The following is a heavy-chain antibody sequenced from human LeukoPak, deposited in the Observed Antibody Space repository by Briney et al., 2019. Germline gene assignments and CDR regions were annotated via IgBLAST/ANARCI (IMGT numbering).Heavy chain of an antibody. V-gene: IGHV3-21*01. CDR2: ISWTSSKI. CDR3: AREYASGWYSYFDY. CDR1: GFNFSTFN. Sequence: PGGSLRLSCIASGFNFSTFNMHWVRHAPGKGLEWVSSISWTSSKINYADSVKDRFTVSRDNAKRSLHLQMNSLRGEDTAVYYCAREYASGWYSYFDYWGQGTLVTVSS. J-gene: IGHJ4*02. D-gene: IGHD6-19*01.